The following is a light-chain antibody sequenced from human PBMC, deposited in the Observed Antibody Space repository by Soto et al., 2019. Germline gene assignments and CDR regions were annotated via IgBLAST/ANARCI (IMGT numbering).Light chain of an antibody. CDR1: QNINNW. Sequence: IQMTQSPSSLSASVGDRVTITCRASQNINNWMAWYHQKPGEAPKLLIYDAFSLQTGVPFTFSGSGSGTEFSLTISSLQPDDFGTYYCQQYHTFPLTFGGGTKVDIK. CDR3: QQYHTFPLT. V-gene: IGKV1-5*01. CDR2: DAF. J-gene: IGKJ4*01.